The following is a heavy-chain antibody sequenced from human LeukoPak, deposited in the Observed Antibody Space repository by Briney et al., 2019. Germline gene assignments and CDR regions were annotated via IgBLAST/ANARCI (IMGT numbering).Heavy chain of an antibody. V-gene: IGHV4-4*07. Sequence: PSETLSLTCTVSGGSISSYYWSWIRQPAGKGLEWIGRIYTSGSTNYNPSLKSRVTISVDTSKNQFSLKLSSVTAADTAVYYCARDPLDDSSGYYSSWFDPWGQGTLVTVSS. CDR3: ARDPLDDSSGYYSSWFDP. J-gene: IGHJ5*02. D-gene: IGHD3-22*01. CDR2: IYTSGST. CDR1: GGSISSYY.